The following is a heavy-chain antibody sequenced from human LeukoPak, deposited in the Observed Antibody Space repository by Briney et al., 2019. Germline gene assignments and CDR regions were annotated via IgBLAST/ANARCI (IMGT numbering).Heavy chain of an antibody. CDR3: ASGFVDIVATIYYFYGMDV. CDR2: IIPILDIA. J-gene: IGHJ6*02. D-gene: IGHD5-12*01. Sequence: GASVKVSCKASGYTFTGYYMHWVRQAPGQGLGWMGRIIPILDIANYAQKFQGRVTITADKSSSTAYMELSSLGSEDTAVYFCASGFVDIVATIYYFYGMDVWGQGTTVTVSS. CDR1: GYTFTGYY. V-gene: IGHV1-69*02.